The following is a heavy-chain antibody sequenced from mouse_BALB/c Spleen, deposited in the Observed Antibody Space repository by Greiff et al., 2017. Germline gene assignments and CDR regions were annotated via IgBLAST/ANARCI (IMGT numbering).Heavy chain of an antibody. CDR1: GYSITSDYA. D-gene: IGHD1-1*01. CDR3: ARDYGSSPYYAMDY. J-gene: IGHJ4*01. Sequence: EVKLMESGPGLVKPSQSLSLTCTVTGYSITSDYAWNWIRQFPGNKLEWMGYISYSGSTSYNPSLKSRISITRDTSKNQFFLQLNSVTTEDTATYYCARDYGSSPYYAMDYWGQGTSVTVSS. V-gene: IGHV3-2*02. CDR2: ISYSGST.